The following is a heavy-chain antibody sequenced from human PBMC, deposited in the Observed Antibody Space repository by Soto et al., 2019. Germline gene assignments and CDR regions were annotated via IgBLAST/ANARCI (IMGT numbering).Heavy chain of an antibody. Sequence: QVQLVQSGAEVKKPGSSVKVSCKASGGTFSSYTISWVRQAPGQGLEWMGRIIPILGIANYAQKFQGRVTITAAKSTSTADMERSSLRSEDTAVYYWARGYGSGSYLPLYYYGMDVWGQGTTVTVSS. J-gene: IGHJ6*02. CDR3: ARGYGSGSYLPLYYYGMDV. V-gene: IGHV1-69*02. CDR2: IIPILGIA. CDR1: GGTFSSYT. D-gene: IGHD3-10*01.